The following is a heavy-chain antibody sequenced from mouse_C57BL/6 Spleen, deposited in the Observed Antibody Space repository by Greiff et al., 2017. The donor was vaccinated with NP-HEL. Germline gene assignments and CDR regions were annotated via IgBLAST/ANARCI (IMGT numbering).Heavy chain of an antibody. CDR3: ARRGSYYYGSSPYYFDY. V-gene: IGHV1-9*01. CDR1: GYTFTGYW. D-gene: IGHD1-1*01. CDR2: ILPGSGST. Sequence: QVQLQQSGAELMKPGASVKLSCKATGYTFTGYWIEWVKQRPGHGLEWIGEILPGSGSTNYNEKFKGKATFTADTSSNTAYMQLSSLTTEDSAIYYCARRGSYYYGSSPYYFDYWGQGTTLTVSS. J-gene: IGHJ2*01.